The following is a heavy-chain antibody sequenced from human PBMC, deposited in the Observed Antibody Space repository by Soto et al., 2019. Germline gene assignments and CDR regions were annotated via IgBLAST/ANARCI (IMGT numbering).Heavy chain of an antibody. CDR3: ARDIPYYYDSSGYYLDAFDI. V-gene: IGHV3-30*03. CDR1: GFTFSSYG. D-gene: IGHD3-22*01. Sequence: TGGSLRLSCAASGFTFSSYGMHWVRQAPGKGLEWVAVISYDGSNKYYADSVKGRFTISRDNSNNTLFLQMNSLRAEDTAVYYCARDIPYYYDSSGYYLDAFDIWGQGTMVTVS. J-gene: IGHJ3*02. CDR2: ISYDGSNK.